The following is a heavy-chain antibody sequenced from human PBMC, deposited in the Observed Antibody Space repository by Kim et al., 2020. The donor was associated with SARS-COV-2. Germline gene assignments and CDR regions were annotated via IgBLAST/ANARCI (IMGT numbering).Heavy chain of an antibody. CDR3: SRTDRGFSRDDAIDI. V-gene: IGHV4-39*02. D-gene: IGHD5-12*01. Sequence: PSLKSRVTLSGDTSKNHFYLKLSSVTAADTAVYYCSRTDRGFSRDDAIDIWGQGTMVTVSS. J-gene: IGHJ3*02.